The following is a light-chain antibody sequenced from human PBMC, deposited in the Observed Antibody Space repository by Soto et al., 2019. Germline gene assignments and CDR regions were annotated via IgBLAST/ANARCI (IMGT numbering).Light chain of an antibody. CDR2: DAS. CDR1: QNINNY. J-gene: IGKJ5*01. V-gene: IGKV1-33*01. Sequence: DIQMTQSPSTLSSFVGDRVTITCQASQNINNYLNWYQQKPGRAPKLLIYDASNLEAGVPSRFRGSGSGTDFTFTISRLQPEDIATYYCQQYENLPTVGQGKRLEIK. CDR3: QQYENLPT.